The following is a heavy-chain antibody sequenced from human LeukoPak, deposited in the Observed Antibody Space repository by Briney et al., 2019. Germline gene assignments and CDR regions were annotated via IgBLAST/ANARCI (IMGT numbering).Heavy chain of an antibody. Sequence: GESLKISCKGSGYSFTSYWIGWVRQMPGKGLEWMGIIYPGDSDTRYSPSFQGQVTISADKSFSTAYLQWSSLKASDTAMYYCARSRADITMIVVVLDAFDIWGQGTMVTVSS. J-gene: IGHJ3*02. V-gene: IGHV5-51*01. CDR1: GYSFTSYW. D-gene: IGHD3-22*01. CDR3: ARSRADITMIVVVLDAFDI. CDR2: IYPGDSDT.